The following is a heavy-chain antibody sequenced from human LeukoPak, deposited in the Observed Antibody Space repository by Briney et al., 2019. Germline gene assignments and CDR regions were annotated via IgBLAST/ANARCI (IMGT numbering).Heavy chain of an antibody. Sequence: GGSLRPSCAASGFTFDDYAMHWVRQAPGKGLEWVSLISGDGGSTYYADSVKGRFTISRDNSKNSLYLQMNSLRTEDTALYYCAKVGLGYCGGDCYRPYYFDYWGQEPWSPSPQ. CDR1: GFTFDDYA. D-gene: IGHD2-21*02. CDR3: AKVGLGYCGGDCYRPYYFDY. V-gene: IGHV3-43*02. J-gene: IGHJ4*01. CDR2: ISGDGGST.